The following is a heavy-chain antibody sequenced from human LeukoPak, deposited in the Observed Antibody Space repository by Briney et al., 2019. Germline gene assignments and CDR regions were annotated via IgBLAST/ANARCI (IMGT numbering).Heavy chain of an antibody. D-gene: IGHD6-19*01. CDR2: IYPGDSEV. CDR1: GYSFNTYW. V-gene: IGHV5-51*01. CDR3: ARQVGHWLTH. J-gene: IGHJ4*02. Sequence: GKSLKISCKGSGYSFNTYWIGWVRQMPGKGLECMGIIYPGDSEVRYSPSFQGQVTISADKSISTAYLQWSSLKASDSAMYYCARQVGHWLTHWGQGTVVIVPA.